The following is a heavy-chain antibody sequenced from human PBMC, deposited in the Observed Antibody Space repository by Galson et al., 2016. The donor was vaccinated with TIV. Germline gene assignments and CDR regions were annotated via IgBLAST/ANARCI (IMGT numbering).Heavy chain of an antibody. D-gene: IGHD3-10*01. CDR2: IDWDDDK. J-gene: IGHJ4*02. Sequence: PALVKPTQTLTLTCTFSGFSLSTSGMRVSWIRQPPGKALEWLARIDWDDDKFYSTSLRTRLTISKDTSKNQVVLTLTDMDPVDTATYYCARTPDYYGTSHSHFDHWGQGTLVTVSS. CDR3: ARTPDYYGTSHSHFDH. V-gene: IGHV2-70*04. CDR1: GFSLSTSGMR.